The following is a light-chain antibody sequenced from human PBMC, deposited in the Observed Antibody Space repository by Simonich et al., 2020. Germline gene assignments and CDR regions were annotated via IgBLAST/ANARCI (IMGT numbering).Light chain of an antibody. V-gene: IGKV4-1*01. CDR3: QQYYSTPWT. Sequence: IVMTQSPDSLAVSLGERATINCKSSQRVLYISNNKNYLAWYQPKPGQPPNLLIYWASTRESGVPDRFICSGSGTDFTLTISSLQAEDVAVYYCQQYYSTPWTFGQGTKVEIK. CDR1: QRVLYISNNKNY. CDR2: WAS. J-gene: IGKJ1*01.